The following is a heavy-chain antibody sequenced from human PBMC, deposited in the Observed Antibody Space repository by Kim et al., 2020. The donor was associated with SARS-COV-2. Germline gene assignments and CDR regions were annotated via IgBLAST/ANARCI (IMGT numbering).Heavy chain of an antibody. CDR3: ARDMGVGYFVY. J-gene: IGHJ4*02. Sequence: SETLSLTCTVSGASIRDYFWTWIRQPPGKGLEWIGYISDNRNTKYTASLKSRLIISGDTSKNQFSLKLNSVTAADTAAYYCARDMGVGYFVYWGQGALGT. D-gene: IGHD2-8*01. CDR1: GASIRDYF. CDR2: ISDNRNT. V-gene: IGHV4-59*13.